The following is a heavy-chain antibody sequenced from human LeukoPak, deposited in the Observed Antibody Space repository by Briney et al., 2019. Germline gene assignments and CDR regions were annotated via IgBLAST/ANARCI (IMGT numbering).Heavy chain of an antibody. D-gene: IGHD5-12*01. V-gene: IGHV4-59*01. CDR2: IYYSGST. CDR3: AKTLYSGYDFEYYGMDV. CDR1: GGSISSFY. Sequence: PSETLSLTCTVSGGSISSFYWSWIRQPPGKGLEWIGYIYYSGSTNYNPSLKSRVTISVDTSKNQFSLKLSSVTAADTAVYYCAKTLYSGYDFEYYGMDVWGQGTTVTVSS. J-gene: IGHJ6*02.